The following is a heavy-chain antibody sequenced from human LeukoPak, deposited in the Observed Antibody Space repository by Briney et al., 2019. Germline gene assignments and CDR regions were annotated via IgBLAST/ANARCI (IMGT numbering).Heavy chain of an antibody. CDR2: IWYDGSNK. CDR3: ASSGHYDYVWGSYVSDY. CDR1: GFTFSSYG. D-gene: IGHD3-16*01. J-gene: IGHJ4*02. Sequence: PGRSLRLSCAASGFTFSSYGMHWVRQAPGKGLEWVAVIWYDGSNKYYADSVKGRFTISRDNSKNTLYLQMNSLRAEDTAVYYCASSGHYDYVWGSYVSDYWGQGTLVTVSS. V-gene: IGHV3-33*01.